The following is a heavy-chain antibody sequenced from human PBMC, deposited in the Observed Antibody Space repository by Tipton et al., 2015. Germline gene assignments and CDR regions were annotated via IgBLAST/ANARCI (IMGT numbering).Heavy chain of an antibody. CDR2: ISYSGST. Sequence: TLSLTCTVSGGSVSNGSYYWGWIRQPPGKGLEWIGSISYSGSTYYNPSLKSRLTISVDTSKNQFSLKLSSVTAADTAVYYCARLRETYGSDSDNWFDPWGQGTLVTVSS. D-gene: IGHD3-10*01. J-gene: IGHJ5*02. CDR3: ARLRETYGSDSDNWFDP. CDR1: GGSVSNGSYY. V-gene: IGHV4-39*07.